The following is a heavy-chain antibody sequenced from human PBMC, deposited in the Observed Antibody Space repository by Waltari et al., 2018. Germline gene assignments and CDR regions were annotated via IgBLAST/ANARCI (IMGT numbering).Heavy chain of an antibody. CDR1: GFTFSSYW. D-gene: IGHD5-12*01. Sequence: EIQVVESGGGLVQPGGSLRLSCGAYGFTFSSYWMSWVRQAPGKGLEWVANIKQDGSAKFYLDSVKGRFTISRDNAKNTLYLQMNSLRAEDTALYYCARAVDVADYWGQGTLVTVSS. CDR2: IKQDGSAK. J-gene: IGHJ4*02. V-gene: IGHV3-7*01. CDR3: ARAVDVADY.